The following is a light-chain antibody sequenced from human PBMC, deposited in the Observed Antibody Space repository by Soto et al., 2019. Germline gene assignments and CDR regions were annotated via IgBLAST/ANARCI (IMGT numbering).Light chain of an antibody. CDR2: GAS. CDR3: QQFGGSPPYT. J-gene: IGKJ2*01. V-gene: IGKV3-20*01. Sequence: EIVLTQSPGTLSLSPGERATLSCRASPSVSSSFLAWYQQKPGQAPRHLIHGASSRATDIPDRFRGSRSGTDFTLTISRLEPEDFAVYYCQQFGGSPPYTFGQGTKRDIK. CDR1: PSVSSSF.